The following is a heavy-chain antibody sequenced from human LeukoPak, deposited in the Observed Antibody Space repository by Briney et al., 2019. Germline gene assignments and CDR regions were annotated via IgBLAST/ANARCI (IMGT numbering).Heavy chain of an antibody. CDR3: ARGDTAMDNPFDY. V-gene: IGHV4-34*01. CDR1: GGSFSGYY. CDR2: INHSGST. Sequence: KPSETLSLTCAVYGGSFSGYYWSWIRQPPGKGLEWIGEINHSGSTNYNPSLKSRVTISVDTSKSQFSLKLSSVTAADTAVYYCARGDTAMDNPFDYWGQGTLVTVSS. J-gene: IGHJ4*02. D-gene: IGHD5-18*01.